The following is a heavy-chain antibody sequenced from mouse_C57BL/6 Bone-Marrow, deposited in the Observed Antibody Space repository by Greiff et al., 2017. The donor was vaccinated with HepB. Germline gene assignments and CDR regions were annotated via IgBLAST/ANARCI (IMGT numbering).Heavy chain of an antibody. V-gene: IGHV1-56*01. CDR1: GYTFTSDW. CDR2: IFPGSGST. J-gene: IGHJ3*01. CDR3: ARGGYDYEIGY. Sequence: QVQLQQSGPELVRPGASVKISCKAPGYTFTSDWMQWVSQRPGQGLEWIGEIFPGSGSTYYNEKFKGKATLTVDTSSSTAYMQLSSLTSEDSACYFCARGGYDYEIGYWGEGTLVTVSA. D-gene: IGHD2-4*01.